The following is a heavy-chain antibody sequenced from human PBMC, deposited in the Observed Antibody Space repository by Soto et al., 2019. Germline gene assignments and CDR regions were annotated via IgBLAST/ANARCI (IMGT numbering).Heavy chain of an antibody. CDR1: GYTFTSYG. D-gene: IGHD3-10*01. V-gene: IGHV1-18*01. Sequence: QVQLVQSGAEVKKPGASVKVSCKASGYTFTSYGISWVRQAPGQGLEWMGWISAYNGNTNYAQKLQGRVTMTTDTXPXXAYRELRSLRSDDTAVYYCARDPALWFGELWPIDPWGQGTLVTVSS. CDR2: ISAYNGNT. CDR3: ARDPALWFGELWPIDP. J-gene: IGHJ5*02.